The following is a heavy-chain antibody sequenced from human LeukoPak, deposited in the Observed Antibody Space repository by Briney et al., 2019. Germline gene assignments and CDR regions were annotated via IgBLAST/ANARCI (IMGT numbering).Heavy chain of an antibody. Sequence: SQTLSLTYTVSGGSISSGGYYWSWIRQPPGKGLEWIGYIYHSGSTYYNPSLKSRVTISVDRSKNQFSLKLSSVTAADTAVYYCARDLEGITMVRGVIPTPAWYFDLWGRGTLVTVSS. D-gene: IGHD3-10*01. CDR2: IYHSGST. CDR1: GGSISSGGYY. V-gene: IGHV4-30-2*01. J-gene: IGHJ2*01. CDR3: ARDLEGITMVRGVIPTPAWYFDL.